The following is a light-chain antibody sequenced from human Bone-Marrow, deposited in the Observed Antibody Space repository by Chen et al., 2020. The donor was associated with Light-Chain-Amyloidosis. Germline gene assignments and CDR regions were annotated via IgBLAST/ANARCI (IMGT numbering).Light chain of an antibody. CDR2: GSS. CDR1: QTISSNY. J-gene: IGKJ4*01. V-gene: IGKV3-20*01. CDR3: QQYGTSPLT. Sequence: EIVLTQSPGTLSLSPGEGANLSCRASQTISSNYLTWYQQKVGQAPRLLIYGSSSRATGIPDRFTGSGAGTDFTLTINRLEPEDFAMYYCQQYGTSPLTFVGGTKVEIK.